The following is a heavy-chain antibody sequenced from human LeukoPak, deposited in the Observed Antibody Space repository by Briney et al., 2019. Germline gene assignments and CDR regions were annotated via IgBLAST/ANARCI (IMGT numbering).Heavy chain of an antibody. J-gene: IGHJ6*02. Sequence: GGSLRLSCVASGFTFSDYYMSWIRQAPGKGLEWTSYISVSGSYTNYADSVKGRFTISRDNAKNSLYLQMISLRAEDTAVYYCARCGTPNNYYGYGVDVWGQGTTVIVSS. CDR2: ISVSGSYT. V-gene: IGHV3-11*03. CDR3: ARCGTPNNYYGYGVDV. D-gene: IGHD1-26*01. CDR1: GFTFSDYY.